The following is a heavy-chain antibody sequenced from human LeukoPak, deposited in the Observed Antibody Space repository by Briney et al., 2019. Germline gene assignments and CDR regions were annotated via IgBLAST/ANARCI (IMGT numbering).Heavy chain of an antibody. CDR3: ASLPRQQLVNY. D-gene: IGHD6-13*01. CDR1: GFTVSSNY. Sequence: GGSLRLSCAASGFTVSSNYMSWIRQAPGKGLEWVSVIYSGGSTYYADSVKGRFTISRDNSKNTLYLQMNSLRAEDTAVYYCASLPRQQLVNYWGQGTLVTVSS. V-gene: IGHV3-66*01. CDR2: IYSGGST. J-gene: IGHJ4*02.